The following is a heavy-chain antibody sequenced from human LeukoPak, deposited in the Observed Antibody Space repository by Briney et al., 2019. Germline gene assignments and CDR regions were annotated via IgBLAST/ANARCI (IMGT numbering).Heavy chain of an antibody. V-gene: IGHV4-31*03. CDR2: IYYSGST. CDR3: ARDSMLYYGMDV. CDR1: GDSISSGGYY. J-gene: IGHJ6*04. Sequence: PSETLSLTCTVSGDSISSGGYYWSWIRQHPGKGLEWIGYIYYSGSTYYNPSLKSRVTISVDTSKNQFSLKLSSVTAADTAVYYCARDSMLYYGMDVWGKGTTVTVSS. D-gene: IGHD2-8*01.